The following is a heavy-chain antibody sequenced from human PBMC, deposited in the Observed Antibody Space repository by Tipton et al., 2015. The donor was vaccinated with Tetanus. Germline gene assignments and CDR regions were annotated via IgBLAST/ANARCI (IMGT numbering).Heavy chain of an antibody. CDR2: IYYSGST. CDR3: AKVAGWGDYFDS. V-gene: IGHV4-31*03. D-gene: IGHD1-26*01. J-gene: IGHJ4*02. Sequence: TLSLTCTVSGESISGSPFFWNWIRQQPGKGPEWIGYIYYSGSTFYNPSLKSRVSISVDTSKNQFSLKLTSVTSADTAVYYCAKVAGWGDYFDSWGQGILVTVSS. CDR1: GESISGSPFF.